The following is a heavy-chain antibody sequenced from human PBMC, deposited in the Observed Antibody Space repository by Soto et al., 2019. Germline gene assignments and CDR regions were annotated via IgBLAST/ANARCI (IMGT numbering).Heavy chain of an antibody. CDR3: AKGQPATVTYFDS. CDR2: ISGSGGST. CDR1: GFTFSTYA. J-gene: IGHJ4*02. Sequence: EVQLLESGGGLVQPGGSLRLSCAASGFTFSTYAMSWVRQAPGKGLEWVSGISGSGGSTYYADSVKGRFTISRDKSKSMLYLRMNVLRAEDTAIYYCAKGQPATVTYFDSWGQGTLVTVSS. V-gene: IGHV3-23*01. D-gene: IGHD2-21*02.